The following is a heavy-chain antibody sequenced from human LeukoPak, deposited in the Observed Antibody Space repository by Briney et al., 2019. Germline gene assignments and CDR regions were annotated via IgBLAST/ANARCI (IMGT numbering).Heavy chain of an antibody. J-gene: IGHJ4*02. CDR1: GYTFTGYY. D-gene: IGHD3-10*01. Sequence: ASVKVSCKASGYTFTGYYMHWVRQAPGQGLEWMGWINPNSGGTNYAQKFQGRVTMTRDTSISTAYMELSRLRSDDTAVYYCAGTTMVRGVEDYWGQGTLVTVSS. V-gene: IGHV1-2*02. CDR3: AGTTMVRGVEDY. CDR2: INPNSGGT.